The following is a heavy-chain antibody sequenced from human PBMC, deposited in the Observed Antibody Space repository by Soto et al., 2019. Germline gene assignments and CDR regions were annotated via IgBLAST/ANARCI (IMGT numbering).Heavy chain of an antibody. CDR1: GGSISSGGYS. V-gene: IGHV4-30-2*01. CDR3: ARDNYGSGSYYPWFDP. CDR2: IYHSGST. Sequence: SETLSLTCAVSGGSISSGGYSWSWIRQPPGKGLEWIGYIYHSGSTYYNPSLKSRVTISVDTSKNQFSLKLSSVTAADTAVYYCARDNYGSGSYYPWFDPWGQGTLVTVSS. D-gene: IGHD3-10*01. J-gene: IGHJ5*02.